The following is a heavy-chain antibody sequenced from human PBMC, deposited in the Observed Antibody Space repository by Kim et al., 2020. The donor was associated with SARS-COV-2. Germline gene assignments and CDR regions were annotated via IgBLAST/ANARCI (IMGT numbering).Heavy chain of an antibody. CDR3: ARVAGRDGYNPNFDY. D-gene: IGHD5-12*01. Sequence: SVKVSCKASGGTFSSYAISWVRQAPGQGLEWMGGIIPIFGTANYAQKFQGRVTITADKSTSTAYMELSSLRSEDTAVYYCARVAGRDGYNPNFDYWGQGTLVTVSS. CDR1: GGTFSSYA. CDR2: IIPIFGTA. J-gene: IGHJ4*02. V-gene: IGHV1-69*06.